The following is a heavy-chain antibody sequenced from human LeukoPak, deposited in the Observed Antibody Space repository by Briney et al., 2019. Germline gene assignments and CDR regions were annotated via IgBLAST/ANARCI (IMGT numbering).Heavy chain of an antibody. CDR1: GYTFTSYG. J-gene: IGHJ6*04. CDR2: ISAYNGNT. CDR3: ASYSGCDLDYYYGRDA. D-gene: IGHD5-12*01. V-gene: IGHV1-18*01. Sequence: ASVKVSCKASGYTFTSYGISWVRQAPGQGLEWMGWISAYNGNTNYAQKLQGRVTMTTDTSTSTAYMELRSLRSDDTAVYYCASYSGCDLDYYYGRDAWGKGTTVTVSS.